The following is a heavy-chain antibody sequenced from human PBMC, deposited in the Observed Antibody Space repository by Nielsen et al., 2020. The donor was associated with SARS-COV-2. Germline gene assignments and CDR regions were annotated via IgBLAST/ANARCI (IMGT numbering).Heavy chain of an antibody. CDR1: GYVIASYA. J-gene: IGHJ4*02. CDR3: AREGTGYSNGWFSDY. V-gene: IGHV1-3*01. CDR2: INAGNGNT. Sequence: ASVKVSCKASGYVIASYAIHWVRQAPGQRLEWMGWINAGNGNTKYSQKFEGRVTITRDTSASTAYMELSSLTSEDTAVYFCAREGTGYSNGWFSDYWGQGTLVTVSS. D-gene: IGHD6-19*01.